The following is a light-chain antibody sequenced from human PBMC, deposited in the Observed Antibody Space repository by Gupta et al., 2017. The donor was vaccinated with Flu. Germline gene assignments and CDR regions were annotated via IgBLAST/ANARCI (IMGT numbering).Light chain of an antibody. J-gene: IGKJ5*01. Sequence: CRSGQSLFYSTNNKNYLAWYQQKQGEHPNLLIYWETTRKSAVPYEFCSSGSGTEFSTTTISLQAEDVAVYYCQQYCGNPPITFGPGTRLEIK. V-gene: IGKV4-1*01. CDR3: QQYCGNPPIT. CDR2: WET. CDR1: QSLFYSTNNKNY.